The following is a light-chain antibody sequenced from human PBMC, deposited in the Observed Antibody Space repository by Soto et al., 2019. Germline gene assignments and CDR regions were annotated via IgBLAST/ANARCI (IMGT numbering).Light chain of an antibody. CDR3: QQYNDWVT. CDR1: QSVGSN. V-gene: IGKV3D-15*01. Sequence: ETVMTQSPDILSVSPGEGATLSCRASQSVGSNLAWYQQKPGQAPRLLIYGASTRATGIPVRFSGSGSGTEFTLTISSLQSEDVAVYYCQQYNDWVTFGGGTKVDIK. CDR2: GAS. J-gene: IGKJ4*01.